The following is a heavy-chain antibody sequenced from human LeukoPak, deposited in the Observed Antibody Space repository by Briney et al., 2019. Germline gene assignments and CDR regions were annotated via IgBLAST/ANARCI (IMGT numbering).Heavy chain of an antibody. CDR1: GYTFTGYY. D-gene: IGHD1-7*01. Sequence: GASVKVSCKASGYTFTGYYMHWVRQAPGQGLEWMGWINPNSGGTNYAQKFQGRVTMTRDTSISTAYMELSRLRSDDTAVYYCARDRVELSDNWNYNPGYWGQGTLVTVSS. V-gene: IGHV1-2*02. CDR3: ARDRVELSDNWNYNPGY. J-gene: IGHJ4*02. CDR2: INPNSGGT.